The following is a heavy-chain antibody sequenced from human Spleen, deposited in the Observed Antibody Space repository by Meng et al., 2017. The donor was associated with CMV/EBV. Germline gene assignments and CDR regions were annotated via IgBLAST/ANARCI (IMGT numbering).Heavy chain of an antibody. J-gene: IGHJ4*02. CDR3: AIYGSD. Sequence: QVQLQQWGAGLLKPSETLSLTLAVYGGSFSGYYWSWIRQPPGKGLEWIGEINHSGSTNYNPSLKSRVTISVDTSKNQFSLKMTSVTAADTAVYYCAIYGSDWGQGTLVTVSS. CDR2: INHSGST. V-gene: IGHV4-34*01. D-gene: IGHD3-10*01. CDR1: GGSFSGYY.